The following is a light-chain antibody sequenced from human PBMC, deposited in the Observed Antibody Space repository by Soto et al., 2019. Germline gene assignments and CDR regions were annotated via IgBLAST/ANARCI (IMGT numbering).Light chain of an antibody. J-gene: IGKJ5*01. Sequence: AIQVTQSPSSLSASVGDRVTMTCRASQDIRGALAWYQQKSGKPPNLLIYDVSTLEGGVPSRFSGSGSGTEFTLTISSLQPEDFGKYYCQQFNSYPITLGHGTRLEIK. V-gene: IGKV1-13*02. CDR2: DVS. CDR3: QQFNSYPIT. CDR1: QDIRGA.